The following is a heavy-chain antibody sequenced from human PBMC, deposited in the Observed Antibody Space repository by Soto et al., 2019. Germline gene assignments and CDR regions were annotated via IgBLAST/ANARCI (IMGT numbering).Heavy chain of an antibody. J-gene: IGHJ1*01. Sequence: ASVKVSCKVSGYSLNELCMHWVRQPPGKGLEWIGGFDPEEGKMIYAQNFQGRVTMTEDTSTDTAYMELNSLTSEDTAMYYCATGLVRSVPGVSSLYFTHGGQDTWCTFSP. D-gene: IGHD6-6*01. CDR1: GYSLNELC. CDR2: FDPEEGKM. V-gene: IGHV1-24*01. CDR3: ATGLVRSVPGVSSLYFTH.